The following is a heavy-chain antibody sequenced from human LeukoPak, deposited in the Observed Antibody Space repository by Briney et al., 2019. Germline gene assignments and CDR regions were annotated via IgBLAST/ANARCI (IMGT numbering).Heavy chain of an antibody. V-gene: IGHV3-48*03. CDR3: AKDGSYGSSWYGGSSFDY. CDR1: GFTFSSYE. D-gene: IGHD6-13*01. Sequence: GGSLRLSCAASGFTFSSYEMNWVRQAPGKGLEWVSYISSSGSTIYYADSVKGRFTISRDNAKNSLYLQMNSLRAEDTAVYYCAKDGSYGSSWYGGSSFDYWGQGTLVTVSS. CDR2: ISSSGSTI. J-gene: IGHJ4*02.